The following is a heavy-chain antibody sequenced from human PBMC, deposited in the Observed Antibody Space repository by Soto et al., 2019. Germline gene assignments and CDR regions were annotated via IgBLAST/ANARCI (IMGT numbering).Heavy chain of an antibody. V-gene: IGHV4-59*08. Sequence: PSETLSLTCTVSGGSISTYYWSWIRQPPGKGLEWIGFIYYSGSTNYNPSLKSRLTISVDTSKNQFSLKLSSVTAADTAVYYCARQGTQGPGFDYWGQGTLVTVSS. CDR1: GGSISTYY. CDR3: ARQGTQGPGFDY. CDR2: IYYSGST. J-gene: IGHJ4*02. D-gene: IGHD1-1*01.